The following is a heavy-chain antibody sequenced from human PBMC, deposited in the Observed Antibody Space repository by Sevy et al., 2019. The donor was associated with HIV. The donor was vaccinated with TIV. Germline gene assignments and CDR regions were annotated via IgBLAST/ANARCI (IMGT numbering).Heavy chain of an antibody. CDR3: ARGDPNDYVWGSYRYTRNWFDP. CDR1: GYTFTSYD. J-gene: IGHJ5*02. CDR2: MNPNSGNT. V-gene: IGHV1-8*01. Sequence: ASVKVSCKASGYTFTSYDINWVRQATGQGLEWMGWMNPNSGNTGYAQTFQGRVTMTRNTSISTAYMELSSLRSEDTAVYYCARGDPNDYVWGSYRYTRNWFDPWGQGTLVTVSS. D-gene: IGHD3-16*02.